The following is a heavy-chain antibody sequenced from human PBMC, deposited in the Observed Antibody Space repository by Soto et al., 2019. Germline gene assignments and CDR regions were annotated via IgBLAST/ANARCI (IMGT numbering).Heavy chain of an antibody. CDR1: GFTFSTYG. CDR3: AKEQLAMIVVVADYFDS. D-gene: IGHD3-22*01. J-gene: IGHJ4*02. V-gene: IGHV3-30*18. CDR2: ISYDGGSK. Sequence: QVQLVESGGGVVQPGKSLRLSCAASGFTFSTYGIHWVRQAPGKGLEWVALISYDGGSKYYGDSVKGRFIISRDNSHNTVSLQMHSLRADDMAVYFCAKEQLAMIVVVADYFDSWGQGTLVTVSS.